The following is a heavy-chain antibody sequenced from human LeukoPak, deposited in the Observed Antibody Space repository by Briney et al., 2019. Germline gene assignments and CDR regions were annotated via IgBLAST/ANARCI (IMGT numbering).Heavy chain of an antibody. CDR3: ARVFFRGAFDY. Sequence: ASVKVSCKASGYTFTSYYMHWVRQAPGQGLEWMGIINPSGGSTSYAQKFQGRVTMTRDMSTSTVYMELSSLRSEDTAVYYCARVFFRGAFDYWGQGTLVTVSS. D-gene: IGHD3-10*01. CDR1: GYTFTSYY. V-gene: IGHV1-46*01. J-gene: IGHJ4*02. CDR2: INPSGGST.